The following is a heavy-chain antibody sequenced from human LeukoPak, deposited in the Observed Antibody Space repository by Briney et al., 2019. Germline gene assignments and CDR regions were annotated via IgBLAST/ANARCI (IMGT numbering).Heavy chain of an antibody. D-gene: IGHD6-13*01. J-gene: IGHJ4*02. CDR2: IRSKAYCRTP. CDR3: TKCGSTWDFDY. CDR1: GFAFGDYS. Sequence: GGSLRLSCTASGFAFGDYSMSWVRQAPGKGLEWVGFIRSKAYCRTPEYAASVKGRINISRDDSKSIAYLQMNSLKTEDTAVYYCTKCGSTWDFDYWGQGTLVTVSS. V-gene: IGHV3-49*04.